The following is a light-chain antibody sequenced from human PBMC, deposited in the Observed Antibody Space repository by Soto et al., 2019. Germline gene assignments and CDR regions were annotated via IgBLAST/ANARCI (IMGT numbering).Light chain of an antibody. CDR2: DAS. V-gene: IGKV3-11*01. CDR3: QPRSNWPLT. J-gene: IGKJ1*01. Sequence: EIVLTQSPATLSLSPGERATLSCRASQSVSSYLAWYQQKPGQAPRLLIYDASNRATGIPARFSGSGSGTDFTLTISSLVPEDFAVYYCQPRSNWPLTFGQGNKVEIK. CDR1: QSVSSY.